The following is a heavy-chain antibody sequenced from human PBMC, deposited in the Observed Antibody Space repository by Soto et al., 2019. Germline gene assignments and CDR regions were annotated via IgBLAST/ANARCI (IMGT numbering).Heavy chain of an antibody. CDR3: ARALNDYSNYYYYGMDV. Sequence: SVKVSCKASGGTFSSYAISWVRQAPGQGREWMGGIIPIFGTANYAQKFQGRVTITADESTSTAYMELSSLRSEDTAVYYCARALNDYSNYYYYGMDVWGQGTTVTVSS. CDR1: GGTFSSYA. D-gene: IGHD4-4*01. J-gene: IGHJ6*02. CDR2: IIPIFGTA. V-gene: IGHV1-69*13.